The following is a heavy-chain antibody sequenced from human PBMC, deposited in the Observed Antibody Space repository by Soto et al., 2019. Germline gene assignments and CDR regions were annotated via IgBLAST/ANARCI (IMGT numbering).Heavy chain of an antibody. CDR3: AREIPGIAVAGTGYFDY. D-gene: IGHD6-19*01. Sequence: QVQLVQSGAEVKKPGSSVKVSCKASGGTFSSYAISWVRQAPGQGLEWMGGIIPIFGTANYAQKFQGRVTITADESTSTAYMELSSLRSEDTAVYYCAREIPGIAVAGTGYFDYWGKGTLVTVSS. J-gene: IGHJ4*02. CDR1: GGTFSSYA. CDR2: IIPIFGTA. V-gene: IGHV1-69*01.